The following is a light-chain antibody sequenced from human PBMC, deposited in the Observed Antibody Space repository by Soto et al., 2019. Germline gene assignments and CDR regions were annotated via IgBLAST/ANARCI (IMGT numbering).Light chain of an antibody. CDR3: QQRSNWPVT. CDR1: QSVSSY. V-gene: IGKV3-11*01. J-gene: IGKJ1*01. CDR2: DAS. Sequence: EIVLTQSPGTLSLSPGERATLSCRASQSVSSYLSWYQQKPGQAPRLLIYDASTRATGISARFSGSGSGTDFTLTISSLEPEDFAMYSCQQRSNWPVTFGQGTKVEVK.